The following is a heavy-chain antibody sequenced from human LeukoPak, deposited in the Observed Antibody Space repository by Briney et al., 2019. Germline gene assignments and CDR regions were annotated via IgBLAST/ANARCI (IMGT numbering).Heavy chain of an antibody. CDR2: ISSSSSYI. J-gene: IGHJ4*02. CDR1: GFTFSSYE. V-gene: IGHV3-21*05. Sequence: GGSLRLSCAASGFTFSSYEMNWVRQAPGKGLEWVSYISSSSSYIYYADSVKGRFTISRDNAKNSLYLQMNSLRAEDTAVYYCAREDILTGYYYWGQGTLVTVSS. D-gene: IGHD3-9*01. CDR3: AREDILTGYYY.